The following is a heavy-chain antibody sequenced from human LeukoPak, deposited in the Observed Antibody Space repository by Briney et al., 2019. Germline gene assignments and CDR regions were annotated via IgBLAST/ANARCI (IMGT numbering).Heavy chain of an antibody. CDR2: ISSSSTYI. J-gene: IGHJ4*02. Sequence: GGSLRLSCAASGFTFSTYYVNWVRQAPGKGLEWVSFISSSSTYIYYSDSVRGRFTISRDNAKNSLYLQMNSLRAEDTAVYYCVGDNHESFDYWGQGSLVTVSS. V-gene: IGHV3-21*01. D-gene: IGHD1-14*01. CDR1: GFTFSTYY. CDR3: VGDNHESFDY.